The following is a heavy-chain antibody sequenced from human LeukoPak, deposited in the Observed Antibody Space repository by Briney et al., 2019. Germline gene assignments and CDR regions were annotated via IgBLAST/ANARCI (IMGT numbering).Heavy chain of an antibody. V-gene: IGHV1-8*02. Sequence: ASVKVSCKASGYTFTSYGINWVRQATGQGLEWMGWMNPNSGNTGYAQKFQGRVTMTRNTSISTAYMELSSLRSEDTAVYYCARLGPFGELWPSGWFDPWGQGTLVTVSS. CDR2: MNPNSGNT. CDR3: ARLGPFGELWPSGWFDP. D-gene: IGHD3-10*01. J-gene: IGHJ5*02. CDR1: GYTFTSYG.